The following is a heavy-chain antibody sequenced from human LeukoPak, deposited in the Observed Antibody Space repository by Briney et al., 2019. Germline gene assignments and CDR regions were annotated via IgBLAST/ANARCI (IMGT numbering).Heavy chain of an antibody. Sequence: ASVKVSCKASGYTFSSYGVSWVRQAPGQGLEWMGCINPDSGGANYAQKFQGRVTMTRDTSISTAYIELTSDDRAVYYCARAGTRGDFDYWGQGTLVIVSS. D-gene: IGHD1-14*01. V-gene: IGHV1-2*02. CDR1: GYTFSSYG. CDR3: ARAGTRGDFDY. CDR2: INPDSGGA. J-gene: IGHJ4*02.